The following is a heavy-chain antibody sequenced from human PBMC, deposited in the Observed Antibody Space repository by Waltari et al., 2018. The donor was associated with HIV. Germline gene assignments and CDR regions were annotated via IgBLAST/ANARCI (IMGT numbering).Heavy chain of an antibody. CDR1: GFTMSNHN. Sequence: EVQLAESGGGAVQPGGSLRLSCAGSGFTMSNHNMNWYRQAPGKGLGWISFISASDTTTYYADYVQGRCTISRDNAKNSLYLQMNSLRAEDSALYYCTRGGARYFYVGGGDFWGQGTLVSVSS. D-gene: IGHD3-16*01. J-gene: IGHJ4*02. CDR2: ISASDTTT. V-gene: IGHV3-48*01. CDR3: TRGGARYFYVGGGDF.